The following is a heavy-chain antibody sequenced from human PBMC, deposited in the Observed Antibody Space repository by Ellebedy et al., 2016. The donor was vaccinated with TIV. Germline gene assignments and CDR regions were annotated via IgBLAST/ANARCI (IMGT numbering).Heavy chain of an antibody. D-gene: IGHD5-18*01. V-gene: IGHV3-15*01. CDR3: TTVYRYNYDSV. Sequence: PGGSLRLSCAASGFTFSNAWMNWVRQAPGKGLEWVGRIKSKTDGGAAEYAAPVTGRFTISRDDSKNTLYLQMNSLKTEDTAVYFCTTVYRYNYDSVWGQGTLVTVSS. CDR1: GFTFSNAW. J-gene: IGHJ4*02. CDR2: IKSKTDGGAA.